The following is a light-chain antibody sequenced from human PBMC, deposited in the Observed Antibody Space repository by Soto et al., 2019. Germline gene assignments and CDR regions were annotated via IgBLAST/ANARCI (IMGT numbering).Light chain of an antibody. J-gene: IGKJ1*01. V-gene: IGKV4-1*01. CDR2: WAS. CDR3: QHYYSIPWT. CDR1: QSVLSSSNNKNC. Sequence: DIVMTQSPDSLAVSLGERATINCKSSQSVLSSSNNKNCLAWYQQKPGQPPRLLIYWASTRQSGVPDRFSGGGSGTDFTLTISSLQAEDVAVYYCQHYYSIPWTFGQGNKVEIK.